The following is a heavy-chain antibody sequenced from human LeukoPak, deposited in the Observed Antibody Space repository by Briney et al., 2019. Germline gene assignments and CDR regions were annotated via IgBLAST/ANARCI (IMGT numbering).Heavy chain of an antibody. CDR2: ISSSSSYI. J-gene: IGHJ3*02. V-gene: IGHV3-21*04. Sequence: GGSLRLSCAASGFTFSSYSMNWVRQAPGKGLEWVSSISSSSSYIYYADSVKGRFTISRDNAKNSLYLQMNSLRAEDTAVYYCAREGRLGYCSSTSCYEVGAFDIWGQGTMVTVSS. CDR3: AREGRLGYCSSTSCYEVGAFDI. CDR1: GFTFSSYS. D-gene: IGHD2-2*01.